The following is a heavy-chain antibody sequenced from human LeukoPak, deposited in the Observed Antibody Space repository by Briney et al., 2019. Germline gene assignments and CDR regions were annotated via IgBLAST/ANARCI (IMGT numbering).Heavy chain of an antibody. D-gene: IGHD6-19*01. Sequence: SETLSLTCTVSGGSISSYYWSWIRQPPGKGLEWIGYIYYGGSTNYNPSLKSRVTISVDTSKNQFSLKLSSVTAADTAVYYCASSIAVAGPFDYWGQGTLVTVSS. CDR1: GGSISSYY. V-gene: IGHV4-59*01. J-gene: IGHJ4*02. CDR3: ASSIAVAGPFDY. CDR2: IYYGGST.